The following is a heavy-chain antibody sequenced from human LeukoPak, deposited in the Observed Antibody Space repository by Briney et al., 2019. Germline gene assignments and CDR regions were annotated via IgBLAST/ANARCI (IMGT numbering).Heavy chain of an antibody. V-gene: IGHV4-59*01. CDR2: IYHSGST. CDR3: ARVGGMTTINNAAFDI. D-gene: IGHD5-24*01. CDR1: GGSINSDY. J-gene: IGHJ3*02. Sequence: SETLSLTCSVSGGSINSDYWNWIRQPPGKGLEWIGYIYHSGSTNYNPSLKSRVTISIDRSKKQFSLKLISVTAADTAIYYCARVGGMTTINNAAFDIWGQGTMVTVSS.